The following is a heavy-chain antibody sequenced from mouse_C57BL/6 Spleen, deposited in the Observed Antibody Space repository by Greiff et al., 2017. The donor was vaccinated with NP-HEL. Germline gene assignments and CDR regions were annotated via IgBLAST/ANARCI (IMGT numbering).Heavy chain of an antibody. CDR2: IDPSDSYT. Sequence: QVQLQQLGAELVMPGASVKLSCKASGYTFTSYWMHWVKQRPGQGLEWIGEIDPSDSYTNYNQKFKGKSTLTVDKSSSTAYMQLSSLTSEDSAVYYCARSDGYYDYWGQGTTLTVSS. CDR3: ARSDGYYDY. CDR1: GYTFTSYW. J-gene: IGHJ2*01. V-gene: IGHV1-69*01. D-gene: IGHD2-3*01.